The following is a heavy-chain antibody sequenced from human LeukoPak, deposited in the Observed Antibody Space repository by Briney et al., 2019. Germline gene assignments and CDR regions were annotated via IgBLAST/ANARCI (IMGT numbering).Heavy chain of an antibody. CDR3: ARGGFADIVVVVPANFDY. D-gene: IGHD2-15*01. Sequence: SGGSLRLSCAASGFTFSSYAMNWVRQAPGKGLEWVSAISGSGGFTYYADSVKGRFTISRDNSKNTLYLQMDSLRVEGTAIYYCARGGFADIVVVVPANFDYWGQGTLATVSS. V-gene: IGHV3-23*01. CDR1: GFTFSSYA. J-gene: IGHJ4*02. CDR2: ISGSGGFT.